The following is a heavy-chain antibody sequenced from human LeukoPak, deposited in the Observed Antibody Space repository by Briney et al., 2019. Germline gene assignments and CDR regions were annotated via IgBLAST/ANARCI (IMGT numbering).Heavy chain of an antibody. CDR1: GFTFSDYY. Sequence: PGGSLRLSCAASGFTFSDYYMSWIRQAPGKGLEWVSYISSSGNTIYYADSVKGRFTISRDNAKNSLYLQMNSLRAEDTAVYYCASLRFLEWPVDYWGQGTLVTVSS. J-gene: IGHJ4*02. CDR2: ISSSGNTI. V-gene: IGHV3-11*01. CDR3: ASLRFLEWPVDY. D-gene: IGHD3-3*01.